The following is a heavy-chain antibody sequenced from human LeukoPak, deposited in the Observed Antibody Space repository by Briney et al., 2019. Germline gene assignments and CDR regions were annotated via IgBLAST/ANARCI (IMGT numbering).Heavy chain of an antibody. Sequence: PGRSPRLSCPGSGFPFSSHGMHRVRHAPGKGLDLGAVISYDGSNKYYADSVKGRFTISRDNSKNTLYLQMNSLRAEDTAVYYCAKDLDYGGNPAVFDYWGQGTLVTVSS. CDR3: AKDLDYGGNPAVFDY. J-gene: IGHJ4*02. CDR2: ISYDGSNK. D-gene: IGHD4-23*01. CDR1: GFPFSSHG. V-gene: IGHV3-30*18.